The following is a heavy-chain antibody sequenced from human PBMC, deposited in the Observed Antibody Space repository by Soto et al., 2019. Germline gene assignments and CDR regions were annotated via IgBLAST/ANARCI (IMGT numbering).Heavy chain of an antibody. CDR2: INPDNGNT. CDR3: ARGIEKGQLEP. Sequence: ASVKVSCKASGYTFTRYTMNWVGQAPGQRLEWMGWINPDNGNTKSSQKFQDRVIITRDTSASTAYMDLSSLRSEDTAVYYCARGIEKGQLEPWGQGTLVTVSS. J-gene: IGHJ5*02. V-gene: IGHV1-3*01. CDR1: GYTFTRYT. D-gene: IGHD2-15*01.